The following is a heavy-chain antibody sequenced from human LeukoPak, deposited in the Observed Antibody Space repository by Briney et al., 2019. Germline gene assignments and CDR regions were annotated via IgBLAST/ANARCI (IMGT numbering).Heavy chain of an antibody. CDR3: ARDRRDGYNYPGYFDY. D-gene: IGHD5-24*01. J-gene: IGHJ4*02. CDR1: GGSISSSSYY. V-gene: IGHV4-39*07. Sequence: SETLSLTCTVSGGSISSSSYYWGWIRQPPGKGLEWIGSIYYSGSTYYNPSLKSRVTISVDTSKNQFSLKLSSVTAADTAVYYCARDRRDGYNYPGYFDYWGQGTLVTVSS. CDR2: IYYSGST.